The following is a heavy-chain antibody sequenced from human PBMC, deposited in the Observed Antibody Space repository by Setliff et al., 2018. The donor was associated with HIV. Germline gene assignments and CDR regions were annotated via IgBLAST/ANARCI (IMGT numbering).Heavy chain of an antibody. Sequence: PSETLSLTCTVSGDSTSSSSSYRGWIRQPPGKGLEWIGSIYYSGSTYHNPSLKSRVTISVDTSKNQFSLKLNSVTAADTAVYYCARTRGYTYGYIDSWAQGTLVTVSS. CDR2: IYYSGST. D-gene: IGHD5-18*01. CDR3: ARTRGYTYGYIDS. J-gene: IGHJ4*02. V-gene: IGHV4-39*01. CDR1: GDSTSSSSSY.